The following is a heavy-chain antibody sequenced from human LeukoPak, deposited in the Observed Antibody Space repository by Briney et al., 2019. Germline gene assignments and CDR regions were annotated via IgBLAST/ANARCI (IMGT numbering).Heavy chain of an antibody. CDR1: GYTFTSYY. Sequence: GASVKVSCKASGYTFTSYYMHWVRQAPGQGLEWMGIINPSGGSTSYAQKFQGRVTMTRDTSTSTVYMELSSLRSEDTAVYYCARDSQQQYDFWSDYPKYYFDYWGQGTLVTVSS. D-gene: IGHD3-3*01. V-gene: IGHV1-46*01. CDR2: INPSGGST. CDR3: ARDSQQQYDFWSDYPKYYFDY. J-gene: IGHJ4*02.